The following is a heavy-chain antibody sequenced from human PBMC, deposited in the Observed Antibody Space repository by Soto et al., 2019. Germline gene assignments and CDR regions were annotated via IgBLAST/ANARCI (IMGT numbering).Heavy chain of an antibody. D-gene: IGHD4-4*01. V-gene: IGHV3-48*01. CDR2: ISSSSSTI. CDR3: ARDGNFYFDY. J-gene: IGHJ4*02. Sequence: EVQLVETGGGLVQPGGSLSLSCAASGFTFSSYSMNWVRQAPGTGLEWVSYISSSSSTIYYADSVKGRFTISRDNAKNSLYLQMNSLRAEDTAVYYCARDGNFYFDYWGQGTLVTVSS. CDR1: GFTFSSYS.